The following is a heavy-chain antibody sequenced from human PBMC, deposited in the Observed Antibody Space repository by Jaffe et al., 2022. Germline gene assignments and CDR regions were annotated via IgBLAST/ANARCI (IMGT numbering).Heavy chain of an antibody. CDR2: ISWNSGSI. CDR3: AKDTRSRMTGYSSSYFDY. J-gene: IGHJ4*02. V-gene: IGHV3-9*01. D-gene: IGHD6-6*01. CDR1: GFTFDDYA. Sequence: EVQLVESGGGLVQPGRSLRLSCAASGFTFDDYAMHWVRQAPGKGLEWVSGISWNSGSIGYADSVKGRFTISRDNAKNSLYLQMNSLRAEDTALYYCAKDTRSRMTGYSSSYFDYWGQGTLVTVSS.